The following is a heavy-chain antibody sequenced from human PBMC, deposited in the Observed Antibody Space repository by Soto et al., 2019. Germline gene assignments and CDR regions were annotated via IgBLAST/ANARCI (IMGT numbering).Heavy chain of an antibody. CDR1: GFTFSNAW. D-gene: IGHD2-2*01. V-gene: IGHV3-15*07. CDR2: IKSKTDGGTT. Sequence: EVQLVESGGGLVQPGGSLRLSCAASGFTFSNAWMNWVRQAPGKGLEWVGRIKSKTDGGTTDYAAPVKGRFTISRDDSKITLYLQMNSLKTEDTAVYYCTTDLVLCSSTSCYEYWGQGTLVTVSS. J-gene: IGHJ4*02. CDR3: TTDLVLCSSTSCYEY.